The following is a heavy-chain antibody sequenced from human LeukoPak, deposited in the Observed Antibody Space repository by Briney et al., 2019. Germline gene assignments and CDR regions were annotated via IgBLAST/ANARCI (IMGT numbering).Heavy chain of an antibody. J-gene: IGHJ4*02. CDR1: GFTFSSYS. V-gene: IGHV3-21*01. CDR2: ISSSSSYI. D-gene: IGHD6-19*01. Sequence: GGSLRHSCSASGFTFSSYSMNWVRQAPGKGLEWVSSISSSSSYIYYADSVKGRFTISRGNAKNSLYLQMNSLRAEDTAVYYCARDIGVAGTDVDYWGQGTLVTVSS. CDR3: ARDIGVAGTDVDY.